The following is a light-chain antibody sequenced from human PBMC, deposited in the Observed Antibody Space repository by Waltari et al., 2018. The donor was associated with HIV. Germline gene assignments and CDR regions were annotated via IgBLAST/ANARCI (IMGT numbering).Light chain of an antibody. CDR1: ENIGNW. Sequence: DIEMTPSPSTLSASVGDTATITCRTSENIGNWLACYQMKPGKAPDLLIYRASTLKSGVPSRFSGRGSGTEFALTVRGLQPDDFGTFFCQQYDVYPWTFGQGTRVDLK. CDR3: QQYDVYPWT. V-gene: IGKV1-5*03. CDR2: RAS. J-gene: IGKJ1*01.